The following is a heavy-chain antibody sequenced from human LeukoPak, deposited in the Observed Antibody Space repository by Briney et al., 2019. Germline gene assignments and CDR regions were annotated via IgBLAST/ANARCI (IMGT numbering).Heavy chain of an antibody. D-gene: IGHD3/OR15-3a*01. J-gene: IGHJ4*02. CDR1: GGSISSGGYS. Sequence: PSETLSLTCAVSGGSISSGGYSWSWIRQPPRKGLEWIGYIYHSGSTYYNPSLKSRVTISVDRSKNQFSLKLSSVTAADTALYYCATSYDMGWLIGYWGQGTLVTVSS. V-gene: IGHV4-30-2*01. CDR3: ATSYDMGWLIGY. CDR2: IYHSGST.